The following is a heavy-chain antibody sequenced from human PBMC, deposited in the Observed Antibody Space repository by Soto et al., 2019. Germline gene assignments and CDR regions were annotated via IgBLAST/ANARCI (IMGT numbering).Heavy chain of an antibody. V-gene: IGHV1-18*04. CDR2: ISSYNGNT. Sequence: ASVKVSCKASGYTFTSYGISGVRQAPGQGLEWMGWISSYNGNTNYAQKVQGRVTLTTDTSTSTTSMELRSLRSDDTAVYYCARGPRYCSTTTCFSGVTWFDPWGQGTLVTSPQ. CDR1: GYTFTSYG. D-gene: IGHD2-2*01. J-gene: IGHJ5*02. CDR3: ARGPRYCSTTTCFSGVTWFDP.